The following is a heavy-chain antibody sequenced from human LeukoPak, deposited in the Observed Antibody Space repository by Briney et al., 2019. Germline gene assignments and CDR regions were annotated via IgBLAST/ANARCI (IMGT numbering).Heavy chain of an antibody. V-gene: IGHV3-7*03. CDR1: GFTFSTYW. J-gene: IGHJ6*02. CDR2: IKQDGSVK. Sequence: GGSLRLSCAASGFTFSTYWMSWVRQAPGKGLEWVANIKQDGSVKYYVDSVKDRFTISRDNAKNSLYLQMNSLRAEDTAVYYCAREYRRDGYNSHYYCYGMDVWGQGTTVTVSS. D-gene: IGHD5-24*01. CDR3: AREYRRDGYNSHYYCYGMDV.